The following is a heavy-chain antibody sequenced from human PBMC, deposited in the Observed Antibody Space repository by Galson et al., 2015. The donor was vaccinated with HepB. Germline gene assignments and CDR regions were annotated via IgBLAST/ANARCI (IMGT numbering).Heavy chain of an antibody. CDR1: GYTFTSYG. CDR3: AREPFGELLIVMDY. J-gene: IGHJ4*02. V-gene: IGHV1-18*01. CDR2: ISAYNGNT. Sequence: SVKVSCKASGYTFTSYGISWVRQAPGQGLEWMGWISAYNGNTNYAQKLQGRVTMTTDTSTSTAYMELRSLRSDDTAVYYCAREPFGELLIVMDYWGQGTLVTVSS. D-gene: IGHD3-10*01.